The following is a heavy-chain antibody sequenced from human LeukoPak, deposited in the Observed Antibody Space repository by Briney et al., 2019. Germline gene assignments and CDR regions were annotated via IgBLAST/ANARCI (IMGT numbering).Heavy chain of an antibody. Sequence: GGSLRLSCAASGFTFSSYSMNWVRQAPGKGLEWVSYISSSSSTIYYADSVKGRFTISRDNAKNSLYPQMNSLRAEDTAVYYCARDLRFLGWSYEKPADYWGQGTLVTVSS. CDR3: ARDLRFLGWSYEKPADY. CDR2: ISSSSSTI. V-gene: IGHV3-48*04. D-gene: IGHD3-3*01. CDR1: GFTFSSYS. J-gene: IGHJ4*02.